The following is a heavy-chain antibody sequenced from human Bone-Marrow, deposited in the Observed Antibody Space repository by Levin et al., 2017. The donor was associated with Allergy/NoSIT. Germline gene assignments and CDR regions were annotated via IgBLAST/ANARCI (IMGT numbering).Heavy chain of an antibody. Sequence: GGSLRLSCAASGFNFGDFGMHWVRQAPGKGLESVAAISYHSTYHYYPASVQGRFTISRDNSKNTVDLEMNDLRAEDTAVYYCARDKPHLSITGTLLDCWGQGTLVTVS. V-gene: IGHV3-33*05. CDR3: ARDKPHLSITGTLLDC. CDR1: GFNFGDFG. D-gene: IGHD1-7*01. CDR2: ISYHSTYH. J-gene: IGHJ4*02.